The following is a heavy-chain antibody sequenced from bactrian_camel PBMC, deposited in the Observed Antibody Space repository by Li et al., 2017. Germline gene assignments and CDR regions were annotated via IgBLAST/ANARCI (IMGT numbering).Heavy chain of an antibody. CDR3: AVFECGTWDPVGH. CDR1: GYTANGDC. CDR2: IYGDAGRT. V-gene: IGHV3S25*01. Sequence: QVQLVESGGGSVQAGGSLTLACTVSGYTANGDCMAWFRQVPPNEREGLATIYGDAGRTDYADSAQGRFTISQGSQKSAETTVYLQMNSLLPDDTAMYYCAVFECGTWDPVGHWGQGTQVTVS. D-gene: IGHD1*01. J-gene: IGHJ4*01.